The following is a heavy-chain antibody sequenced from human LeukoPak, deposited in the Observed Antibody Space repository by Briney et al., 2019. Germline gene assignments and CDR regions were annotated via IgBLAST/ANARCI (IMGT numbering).Heavy chain of an antibody. CDR1: GYTFPSYF. J-gene: IGHJ4*02. CDR2: INPTGGST. Sequence: ASVKVSCKASGYTFPSYFMHWVRQAPGQGLEWMGIINPTGGSTTYAQKFQGRVTMTRDTSTSTVYMELSSLRSDDTAVYYCARTAARRFDYWGQGTLVTVSS. D-gene: IGHD6-6*01. V-gene: IGHV1-46*01. CDR3: ARTAARRFDY.